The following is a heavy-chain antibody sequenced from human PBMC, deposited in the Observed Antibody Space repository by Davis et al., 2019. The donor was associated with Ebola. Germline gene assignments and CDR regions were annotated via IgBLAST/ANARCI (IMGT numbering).Heavy chain of an antibody. CDR2: IWYDGSNK. Sequence: GGSLRLSCAASGFTFSSYGMHWVRQAPGKGLEWVAVIWYDGSNKYYADSVKGRFTISRDNSKNTLYLQMNSLRAEDTAVYYCARDRQPRTSWFDPWGQGTLVTVSS. CDR3: ARDRQPRTSWFDP. CDR1: GFTFSSYG. D-gene: IGHD3-3*01. V-gene: IGHV3-33*01. J-gene: IGHJ5*02.